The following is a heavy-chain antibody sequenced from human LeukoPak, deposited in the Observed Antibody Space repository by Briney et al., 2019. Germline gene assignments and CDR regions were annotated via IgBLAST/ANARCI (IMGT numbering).Heavy chain of an antibody. CDR1: GGTFSSYA. CDR3: ARVRRRDSSSWYYYYGMDV. Sequence: ASVKVSCKASGGTFSSYAISWVRQAPGQGLEWMGGIIPIFGTANYAQKFQGRVTITADESTSTAYMELSSLRSEDTAVYYCARVRRRDSSSWYYYYGMDVWGQGTTVTDSS. J-gene: IGHJ6*02. V-gene: IGHV1-69*13. CDR2: IIPIFGTA. D-gene: IGHD6-13*01.